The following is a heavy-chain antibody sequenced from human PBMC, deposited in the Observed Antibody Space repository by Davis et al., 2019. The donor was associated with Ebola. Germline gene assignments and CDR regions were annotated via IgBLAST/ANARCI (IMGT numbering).Heavy chain of an antibody. CDR3: ARHNGMDV. Sequence: ASVKVSCKASGYTFTGYYMHWVRQAPGQGLEWMGIINPSGGATSYTQKFQGRLTMTGDSSTSTVYMELSSLTSEDTAVYYCARHNGMDVWGQGTTVTVSS. CDR2: INPSGGAT. D-gene: IGHD5-24*01. V-gene: IGHV1-46*01. CDR1: GYTFTGYY. J-gene: IGHJ6*02.